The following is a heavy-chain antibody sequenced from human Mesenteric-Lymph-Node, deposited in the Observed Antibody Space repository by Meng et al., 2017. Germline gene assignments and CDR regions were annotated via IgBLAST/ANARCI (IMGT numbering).Heavy chain of an antibody. V-gene: IGHV4-4*02. CDR2: IYHSGST. D-gene: IGHD4-17*01. J-gene: IGHJ4*02. Sequence: QVQLRESGPAPVKPSETLSLPCAVSGGSISSSNWWSWVRQPPGKGLEWIGEIYHSGSTNYNPSLKSRVTISVEKSKNQFSLKLSSVTAADTAVYYCARGRGYGDYGSLYWGQGTLVTVSS. CDR3: ARGRGYGDYGSLY. CDR1: GGSISSSNW.